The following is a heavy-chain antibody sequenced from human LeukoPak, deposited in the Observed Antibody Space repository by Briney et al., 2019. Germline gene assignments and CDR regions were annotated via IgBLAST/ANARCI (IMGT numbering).Heavy chain of an antibody. V-gene: IGHV3-48*03. CDR1: GFTLSSYE. Sequence: GGSLRLSCAASGFTLSSYEMNWVRQAPGKGPEWVSYISSSGSTTYYADSVKGRFTISRDNAKNSLYLQLNSLRAEDTAVYYCARVGGYSGYAPGYFDYWGQGTLVTVSS. CDR2: ISSSGSTT. J-gene: IGHJ4*02. CDR3: ARVGGYSGYAPGYFDY. D-gene: IGHD5-12*01.